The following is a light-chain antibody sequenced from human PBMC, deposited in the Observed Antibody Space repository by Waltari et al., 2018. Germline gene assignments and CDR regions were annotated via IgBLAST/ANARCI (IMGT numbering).Light chain of an antibody. V-gene: IGKV3-20*01. CDR1: QSVSGGY. CDR2: TTS. J-gene: IGKJ1*01. CDR3: QTFGDSRT. Sequence: EIVLTQSPGTLSLSPGERAILSCRASQSVSGGYVAWYQQKPGQAPRVLIYTTSARATGIPDRFSGSGSGTDFTLTISRLEPDDSAVYYCQTFGDSRTFGQGTKVEI.